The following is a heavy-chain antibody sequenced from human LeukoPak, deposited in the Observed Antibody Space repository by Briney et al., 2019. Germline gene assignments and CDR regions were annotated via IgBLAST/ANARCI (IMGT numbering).Heavy chain of an antibody. CDR1: GFTFTNYW. J-gene: IGHJ4*02. V-gene: IGHV3-7*01. D-gene: IGHD4-17*01. Sequence: GGSLRLSCAASGFTFTNYWMSWVRQAPGKGLELVANIKQDRSEKYYADSVKGRFTISRDNSKNTLYLQMNSLRTEDTAVYSCARDGDFNGANFDYWGQGTLVTVSS. CDR2: IKQDRSEK. CDR3: ARDGDFNGANFDY.